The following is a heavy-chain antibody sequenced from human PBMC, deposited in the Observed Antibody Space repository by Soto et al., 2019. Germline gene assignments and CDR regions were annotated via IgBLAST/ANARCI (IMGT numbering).Heavy chain of an antibody. CDR2: IWYDGSKK. CDR3: AREGAVAGSQDF. V-gene: IGHV3-33*01. J-gene: IGHJ4*02. CDR1: GFIFSDYG. Sequence: QVQLVESGGGVVQPGKSLRLSCAASGFIFSDYGIHWVRQAPGKGLEWVALIWYDGSKKYSADSEKGRFTVSRDNINSTLHLEMNSLRVEDSAVYYCAREGAVAGSQDFWGQRTLVSVSS. D-gene: IGHD6-19*01.